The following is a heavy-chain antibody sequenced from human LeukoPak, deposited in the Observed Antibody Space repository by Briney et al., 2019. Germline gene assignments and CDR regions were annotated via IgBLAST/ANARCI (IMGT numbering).Heavy chain of an antibody. V-gene: IGHV3-30*02. Sequence: GGSLRLSCAASGFTFSSYGMHWVRQAPGKGLEWMAFIRYDGSNKYYADSVKGRFTISRDNSKNTLYLQMNSLRAEDTAVYYCAKGSGGSCYPYNWFDPWGQGTLVTVSS. J-gene: IGHJ5*02. CDR3: AKGSGGSCYPYNWFDP. D-gene: IGHD2-15*01. CDR2: IRYDGSNK. CDR1: GFTFSSYG.